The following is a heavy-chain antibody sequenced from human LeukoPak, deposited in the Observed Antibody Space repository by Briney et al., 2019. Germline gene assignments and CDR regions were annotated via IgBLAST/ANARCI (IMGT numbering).Heavy chain of an antibody. CDR3: ARGAVAGMRVFDD. D-gene: IGHD6-19*01. CDR2: IYYSGST. J-gene: IGHJ4*02. V-gene: IGHV4-59*01. Sequence: PSETLSLSCTVSGGSISSYYWSWIRQPPGKGLEWIGYIYYSGSTNYNPSLKSRVTISVDTSKNQFSLKLSSVTAADTAVYYCARGAVAGMRVFDDWGQGKLCTVSS. CDR1: GGSISSYY.